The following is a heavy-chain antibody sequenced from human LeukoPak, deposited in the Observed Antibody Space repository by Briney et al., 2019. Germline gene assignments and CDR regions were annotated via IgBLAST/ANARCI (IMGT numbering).Heavy chain of an antibody. J-gene: IGHJ6*02. D-gene: IGHD5-18*01. Sequence: PGGSLRLSCAVSGFTFSSYGMHWVRQAPGKGLEWVAVIWYDGSNKYYADSVKGRFTISRDNSKNTLYLQMNSLRAEDTAMYYCARGVPTAMVLRNYYGMDVWGQGTTVTVSS. V-gene: IGHV3-33*01. CDR3: ARGVPTAMVLRNYYGMDV. CDR2: IWYDGSNK. CDR1: GFTFSSYG.